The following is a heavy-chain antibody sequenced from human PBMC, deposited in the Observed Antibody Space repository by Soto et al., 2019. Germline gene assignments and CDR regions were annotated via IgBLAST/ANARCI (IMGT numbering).Heavy chain of an antibody. D-gene: IGHD3-10*01. CDR3: ARLIYGSGSYSVGY. Sequence: SETLSLTCTVSGGSISSYYWSWIRLPPGKGLEWIGYIYYSGSTNYNPSLKSRVTISVDTSKNQFSLKLSSVTAADTAVYYCARLIYGSGSYSVGYRGQGTLVTVSS. CDR2: IYYSGST. V-gene: IGHV4-59*08. J-gene: IGHJ4*02. CDR1: GGSISSYY.